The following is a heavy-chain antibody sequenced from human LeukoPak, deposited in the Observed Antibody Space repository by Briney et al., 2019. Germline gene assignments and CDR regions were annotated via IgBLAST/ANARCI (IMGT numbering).Heavy chain of an antibody. D-gene: IGHD5-24*01. CDR2: LNPNSGVT. CDR3: ARGNAMATIRVTDY. Sequence: ASLKVSCKASGYNLIAYYIHWVRQAPGQAREWLGWLNPNSGVTNYAQKFQGRVTMTRDTSISTAYMELSSLRSDDTAVYYCARGNAMATIRVTDYWGQGTLVTVSS. CDR1: GYNLIAYY. J-gene: IGHJ4*02. V-gene: IGHV1-2*02.